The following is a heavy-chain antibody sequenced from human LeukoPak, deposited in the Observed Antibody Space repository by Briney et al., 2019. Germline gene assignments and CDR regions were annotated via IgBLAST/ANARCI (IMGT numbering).Heavy chain of an antibody. CDR3: ARDRSGSSSVDDAFDI. CDR2: INVITGYI. J-gene: IGHJ3*02. D-gene: IGHD1-26*01. V-gene: IGHV3-21*01. Sequence: GGSLRLSCAASGFTFSSYSMNWVRQAPGKGLEWVAYINVITGYIYYADSLKGRFTISRDNAKKSLFLEMNSLRVEDTAVNYCARDRSGSSSVDDAFDIWGQGIMVTVSS. CDR1: GFTFSSYS.